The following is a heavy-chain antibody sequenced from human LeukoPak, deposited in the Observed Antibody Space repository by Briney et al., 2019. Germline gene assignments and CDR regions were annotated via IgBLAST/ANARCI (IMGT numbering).Heavy chain of an antibody. J-gene: IGHJ4*02. CDR3: ASLYISWSGYSPYHFDY. Sequence: GGSLRLSCAASGFTFSSHSMDWVRQAPGKGLEWVSSISSSSSYIYYADSLKGRFTISRDNAKKSLYLQMNSLRAEDTAVYYCASLYISWSGYSPYHFDYWGQGTLVTVSS. D-gene: IGHD3-3*01. CDR2: ISSSSSYI. CDR1: GFTFSSHS. V-gene: IGHV3-21*01.